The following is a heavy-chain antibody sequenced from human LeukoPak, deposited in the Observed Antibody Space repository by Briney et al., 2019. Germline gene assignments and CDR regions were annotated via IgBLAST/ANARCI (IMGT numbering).Heavy chain of an antibody. CDR3: AKEDGSYFDY. Sequence: AAGSLRLSCAASGFTFSSYAMSWVLHAPRKKVEECSAVIGSGGSTNYTHSVKGRVTISIDTSKNTLYLKMNTLTAEDTAVYYCAKEDGSYFDYCGQGNLVTVSS. V-gene: IGHV3-23*01. J-gene: IGHJ4*02. CDR2: VIGSGGST. CDR1: GFTFSSYA. D-gene: IGHD2-15*01.